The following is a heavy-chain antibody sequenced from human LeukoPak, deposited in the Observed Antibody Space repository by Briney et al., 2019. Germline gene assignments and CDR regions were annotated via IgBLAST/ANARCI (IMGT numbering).Heavy chain of an antibody. J-gene: IGHJ4*02. CDR1: GFTVSSNY. V-gene: IGHV3-66*01. Sequence: GGSLRLSCAASGFTVSSNYMSWVRQAPGKGLEWVSVIYSGGSTYYADSVKGRFTISRDNSKNTLYLQMNSLRAEDTAVYYCARDPGYYDSSGNCWGQGTLVTVSS. CDR2: IYSGGST. D-gene: IGHD3-22*01. CDR3: ARDPGYYDSSGNC.